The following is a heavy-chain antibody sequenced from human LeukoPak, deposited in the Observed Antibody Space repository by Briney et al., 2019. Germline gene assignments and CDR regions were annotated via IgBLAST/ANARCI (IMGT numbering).Heavy chain of an antibody. J-gene: IGHJ6*03. CDR2: ISAYNGNT. CDR1: GYTFTSYG. V-gene: IGHV1-18*01. CDR3: ARVAYSYIYYYYYYYMDV. D-gene: IGHD5-18*01. Sequence: ASVKVSCKASGYTFTSYGISWVRQAPGQGLEWMGWISAYNGNTNYAQKLQGRVTMTTDTSTSTAYMELRSLRSDDTAVYYCARVAYSYIYYYYYYYMDVWGKGTTVTISS.